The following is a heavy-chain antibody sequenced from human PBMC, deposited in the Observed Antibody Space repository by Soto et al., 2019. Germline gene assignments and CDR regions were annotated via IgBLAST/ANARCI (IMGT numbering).Heavy chain of an antibody. CDR3: AKDLDKEMATTTTPFDY. CDR2: VSGRGDTT. CDR1: GFTYTNYA. V-gene: IGHV3-23*01. Sequence: GSLRLSCVASGFTYTNYAMAWVRQAPGKGLEWVASVSGRGDTTYYADSVKGRFTISRDNSKNTLYLQMNSLRAEDTAVYYCAKDLDKEMATTTTPFDYWGQGTLVTVSS. D-gene: IGHD1-1*01. J-gene: IGHJ4*02.